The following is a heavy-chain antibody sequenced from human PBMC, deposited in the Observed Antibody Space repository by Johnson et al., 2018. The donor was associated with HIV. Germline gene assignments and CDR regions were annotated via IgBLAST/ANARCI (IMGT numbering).Heavy chain of an antibody. CDR1: GFTFSYHG. J-gene: IGHJ3*02. V-gene: IGHV3-30*02. CDR3: ARWVMVRGREAFDI. D-gene: IGHD3-10*01. CDR2: IRFDETIK. Sequence: VQLVESGGGVVQPGESLRLSCRTFGFTFSYHGMHWVRQAPGKGLEWVAFIRFDETIKYYGDSVKGRFTISRDNSKNTLYLQMNSLRAEDTAVYYCARWVMVRGREAFDIWGQGTMVTVSS.